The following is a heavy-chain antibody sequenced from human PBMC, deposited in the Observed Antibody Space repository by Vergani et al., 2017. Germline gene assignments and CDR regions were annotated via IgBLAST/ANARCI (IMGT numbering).Heavy chain of an antibody. CDR2: ISYDGSNK. Sequence: QVQLPESGPGLVKPSETLSLTCTVSGGSISSYYWSWIRQAPGKGLEWVAVISYDGSNKYYADSVKGRFTISRDNSKNTLYLQMNSLRAEDTAVYYCATRYYWGQGTLVTVSS. V-gene: IGHV3-30*03. D-gene: IGHD1-14*01. J-gene: IGHJ4*02. CDR3: ATRYY. CDR1: GGSISSYY.